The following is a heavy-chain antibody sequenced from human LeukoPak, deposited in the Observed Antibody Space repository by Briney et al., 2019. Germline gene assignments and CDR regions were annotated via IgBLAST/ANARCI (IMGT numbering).Heavy chain of an antibody. J-gene: IGHJ4*02. Sequence: GGSLRLSCAASGFTFTSHSMNWVRQAPGKGLEWISYITSSSSTIYYADSVRGRFTISRDNAKNSLYLQMNSLRDEDTGVYYCARGITGMAFFDYWGQGTLVTVSS. CDR1: GFTFTSHS. D-gene: IGHD3-16*01. CDR2: ITSSSSTI. V-gene: IGHV3-48*02. CDR3: ARGITGMAFFDY.